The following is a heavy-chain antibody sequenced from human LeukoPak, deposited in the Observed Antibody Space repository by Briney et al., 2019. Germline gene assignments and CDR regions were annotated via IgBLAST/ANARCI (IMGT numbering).Heavy chain of an antibody. CDR2: IYYSGST. CDR1: GGSISSSSYY. V-gene: IGHV4-39*07. J-gene: IGHJ5*02. CDR3: ARSVVGRPGIAAGPPPGWFDP. D-gene: IGHD6-25*01. Sequence: SETLSLTCTVSGGSISSSSYYWGWIRQPPGKGLEWIGSIYYSGSTYYNPSLKSRVTISVDTSKNQFSLKLSSVTAADTAVYYCARSVVGRPGIAAGPPPGWFDPWGQGTLVTVSS.